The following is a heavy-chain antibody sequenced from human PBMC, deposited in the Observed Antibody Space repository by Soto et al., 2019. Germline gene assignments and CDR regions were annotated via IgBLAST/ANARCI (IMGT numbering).Heavy chain of an antibody. V-gene: IGHV1-58*01. CDR2: IVVGSGNT. D-gene: IGHD3-10*01. CDR1: GFTFTSSA. J-gene: IGHJ6*02. CDR3: ARDSTYYYGSGSYYKPHPNYYYYGMDV. Sequence: SVKVSCKASGFTFTSSAVQWVRQARGQRLEWIGWIVVGSGNTNYAQKFQERVTITRDMSTSTAYMELSSLRAEDTAVYYCARDSTYYYGSGSYYKPHPNYYYYGMDVWGQGTTVTVSS.